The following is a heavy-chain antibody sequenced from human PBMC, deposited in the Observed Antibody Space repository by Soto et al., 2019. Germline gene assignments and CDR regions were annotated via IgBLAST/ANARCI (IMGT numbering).Heavy chain of an antibody. D-gene: IGHD3-3*01. J-gene: IGHJ5*02. CDR3: ARGQRFSDWFDP. CDR1: GGDINGYY. Sequence: PSETLSLTCTVSGGDINGYYWTWIRQPAGKGLEWIGRIYSSGSTKYNPSLQSRVTMSLDTSKNQFSLRLTSVTAADTAVYYCARGQRFSDWFDPWGQGTLVTVSS. V-gene: IGHV4-4*07. CDR2: IYSSGST.